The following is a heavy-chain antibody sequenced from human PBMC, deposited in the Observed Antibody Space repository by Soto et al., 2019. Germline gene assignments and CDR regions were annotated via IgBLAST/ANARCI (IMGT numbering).Heavy chain of an antibody. Sequence: GGSLRLSCAASGFTFSSYAMSWVLQAPGKGLEWVSAISGSGGSTYYADSVKGRFTISRDNSKNTLYLQMNSLRAEDTAVYYCAKDICSGGSCYQFEPWGQGTLVTVSS. J-gene: IGHJ5*02. CDR3: AKDICSGGSCYQFEP. CDR2: ISGSGGST. V-gene: IGHV3-23*01. D-gene: IGHD2-15*01. CDR1: GFTFSSYA.